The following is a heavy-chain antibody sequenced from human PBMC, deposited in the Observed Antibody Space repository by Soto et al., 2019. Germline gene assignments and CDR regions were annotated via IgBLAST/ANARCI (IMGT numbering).Heavy chain of an antibody. J-gene: IGHJ6*02. Sequence: QVQLVQSGAEVKKPGSSVKVSCKASGGTFSSYPINWVRQAPGQGLEWMGGVIPIFGTTNYAQKFQGRVTMTADESTTTAYMEMSSLRSDDTAVYYCARDSSTSPYYYGMDVWGQGTTVTVSS. D-gene: IGHD4-17*01. V-gene: IGHV1-69*01. CDR2: VIPIFGTT. CDR1: GGTFSSYP. CDR3: ARDSSTSPYYYGMDV.